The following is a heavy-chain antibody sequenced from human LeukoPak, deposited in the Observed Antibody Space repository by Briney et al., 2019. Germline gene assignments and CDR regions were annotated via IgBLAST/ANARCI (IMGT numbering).Heavy chain of an antibody. Sequence: GGSLRLSCAASGFTFSSYAMSWVRQAPGKGLEWVSTISGSGGNTFYADSVKGRFTISRDNPKNTLYLQMNSLRAEDTAVYYCATRRLPQYWRDAFDIWGQGTMVTVSS. D-gene: IGHD2/OR15-2a*01. V-gene: IGHV3-23*01. J-gene: IGHJ3*02. CDR1: GFTFSSYA. CDR2: ISGSGGNT. CDR3: ATRRLPQYWRDAFDI.